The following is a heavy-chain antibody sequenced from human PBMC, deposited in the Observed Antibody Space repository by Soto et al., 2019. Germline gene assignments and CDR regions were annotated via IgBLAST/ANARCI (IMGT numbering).Heavy chain of an antibody. V-gene: IGHV6-1*01. Sequence: SQTLSLTCAISGDRVSSNSAAWNLIRQSPSRGLEWLGRTYYRSKWYNDYAVSVKSRITINPDTSKNQFSLQLNSVTPEDTAVYYCARGSRQLVRPYYYGMDVWGQGTTVTVSS. J-gene: IGHJ6*02. D-gene: IGHD6-6*01. CDR1: GDRVSSNSAA. CDR3: ARGSRQLVRPYYYGMDV. CDR2: TYYRSKWYN.